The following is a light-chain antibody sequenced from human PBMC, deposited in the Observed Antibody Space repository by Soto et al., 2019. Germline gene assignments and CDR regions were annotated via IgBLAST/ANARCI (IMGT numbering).Light chain of an antibody. CDR3: QQYDNWPTWT. J-gene: IGKJ1*01. Sequence: EIVMTQSPATLSVSPGEGATLSCRASQSVGGNLAWYQQKPGQAPRLLIYDASTRATGIPARFSGSGSGTEITLTISSLQSEDFAVYYCQQYDNWPTWTFGQGTKVEIK. V-gene: IGKV3-15*01. CDR2: DAS. CDR1: QSVGGN.